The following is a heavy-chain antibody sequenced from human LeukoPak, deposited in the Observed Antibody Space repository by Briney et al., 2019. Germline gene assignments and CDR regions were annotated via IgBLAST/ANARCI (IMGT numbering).Heavy chain of an antibody. CDR2: MNPNSGKT. Sequence: ASVKVSCKASGYTFKNYDINWVRQATGQGLEGMGWMNPNSGKTGFAQKFQDRVSMTRETSINTAYMELPSLRSGDTAVYYCARATPGGLHGYSFDYWGQGTVVTVYS. V-gene: IGHV1-8*02. CDR1: GYTFKNYD. J-gene: IGHJ4*02. D-gene: IGHD5-24*01. CDR3: ARATPGGLHGYSFDY.